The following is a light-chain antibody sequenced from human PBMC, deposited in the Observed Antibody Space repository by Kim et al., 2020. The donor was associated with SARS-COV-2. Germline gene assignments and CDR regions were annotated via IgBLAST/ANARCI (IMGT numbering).Light chain of an antibody. CDR1: NIGSKN. Sequence: SYELALPLSVSVALGQTARITCGGNNIGSKNVHWYQQKPGQAPVLVIYRDSNRPSGIPERFSGSKSGNTATLTISRAQAGDEADYYCQVWDSSTAVFGGGTQLTVL. CDR3: QVWDSSTAV. V-gene: IGLV3-9*01. J-gene: IGLJ3*02. CDR2: RDS.